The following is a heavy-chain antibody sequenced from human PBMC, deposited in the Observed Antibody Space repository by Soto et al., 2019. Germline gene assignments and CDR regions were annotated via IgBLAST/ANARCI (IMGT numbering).Heavy chain of an antibody. D-gene: IGHD2-2*01. J-gene: IGHJ5*02. CDR1: GYSFPNYW. CDR2: IYPSYSDT. CDR3: ARHDICSTTTCQNWFDP. V-gene: IGHV5-51*01. Sequence: PGESLKISCKASGYSFPNYWIGWVRQMPGKGLEWMGTIYPSYSDTRYSPSFQGQVTISVDKSINTAYLQWSSLKASDTAMYFCARHDICSTTTCQNWFDPWGQGTLVPVSS.